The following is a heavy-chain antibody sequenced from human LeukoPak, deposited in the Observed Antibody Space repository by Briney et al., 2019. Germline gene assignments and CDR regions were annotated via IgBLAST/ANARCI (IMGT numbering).Heavy chain of an antibody. CDR2: IYYSGST. CDR3: ARDGDYAFGD. J-gene: IGHJ4*02. V-gene: IGHV4-30-2*05. CDR1: GGSISSGGYS. Sequence: SETLSLTCAVSGGSISSGGYSWSWIRQPPGKGLEWIGYIYYSGSTYYNPSLKSRVTISVDTSKNQFSLKLSSVTAADTAVYYCARDGDYAFGDWGQGTLVTVSS. D-gene: IGHD4-17*01.